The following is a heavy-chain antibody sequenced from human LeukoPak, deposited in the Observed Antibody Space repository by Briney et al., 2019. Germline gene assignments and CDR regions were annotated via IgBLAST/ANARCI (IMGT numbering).Heavy chain of an antibody. D-gene: IGHD6-13*01. V-gene: IGHV3-9*01. CDR3: AKDLSNRQLVPDLAFDI. CDR2: SSWNSGSI. Sequence: GGSLRLSCVASGFRFDDYAMHWVRQAPGKGLEWVSGSSWNSGSIGYADSVKGRFTISRDNAKNSLYLQMNSLRAEDTALYYCAKDLSNRQLVPDLAFDIWGQGTMVTVSS. J-gene: IGHJ3*02. CDR1: GFRFDDYA.